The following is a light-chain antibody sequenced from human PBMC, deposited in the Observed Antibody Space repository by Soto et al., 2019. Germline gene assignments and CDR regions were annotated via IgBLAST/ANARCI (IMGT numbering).Light chain of an antibody. CDR2: GAS. J-gene: IGKJ2*01. CDR1: QSFSSSY. CDR3: QQYGSSPLYT. Sequence: EIVLTQSPGTLSLSPGERATLSCRASQSFSSSYLDWYQQKPGQSPRLLIYGASSRATGIPDRFSGSGSGTDFTLTISRLEPEDFAMYYCQQYGSSPLYTFGQGTKLEIK. V-gene: IGKV3-20*01.